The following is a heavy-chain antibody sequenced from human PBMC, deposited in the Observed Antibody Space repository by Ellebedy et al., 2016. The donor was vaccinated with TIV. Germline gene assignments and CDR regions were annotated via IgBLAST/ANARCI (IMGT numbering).Heavy chain of an antibody. CDR2: IKEGGTKR. V-gene: IGHV3-7*01. CDR1: GFTFSTNA. CDR3: VTQRGLD. D-gene: IGHD6-19*01. J-gene: IGHJ4*02. Sequence: GGSLRLXCAASGFTFSTNAMNWVRQAPGKGLEWVANIKEGGTKRYYVDSVKGRFSISRDDAKNSIYLQMNSLRVEDTAIYYCVTQRGLDWGQGTLVTVSS.